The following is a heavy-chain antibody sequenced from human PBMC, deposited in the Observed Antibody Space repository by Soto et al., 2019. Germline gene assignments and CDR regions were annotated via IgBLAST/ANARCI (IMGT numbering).Heavy chain of an antibody. J-gene: IGHJ6*02. Sequence: QVQLVESGGGVVQPGRSLRLSCAASGFTFSSYGMHWVRQAPGKGLEWVAVISYDGSNKYYADSVKGRFTISRDNSKNTLYLQMNSLRAEDTAVYSCAKDPAWPPEDYYYGMDVWGQGTTVTVSS. CDR2: ISYDGSNK. CDR1: GFTFSSYG. V-gene: IGHV3-30*18. CDR3: AKDPAWPPEDYYYGMDV.